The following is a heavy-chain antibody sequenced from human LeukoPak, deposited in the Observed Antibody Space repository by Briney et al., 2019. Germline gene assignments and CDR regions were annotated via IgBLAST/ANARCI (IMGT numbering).Heavy chain of an antibody. V-gene: IGHV3-74*01. D-gene: IGHD3-22*01. J-gene: IGHJ4*02. CDR3: ARDLLTYYYDSSGHPEGGY. CDR2: INIDGSST. Sequence: GGSLRLSCAASGFTFNNYWMHWVRQAPGKGLVWVSRINIDGSSTSYADSVKGRFTISRDNAKNTLYLQINSLRAEGTAVYYCARDLLTYYYDSSGHPEGGYWGQGTLVTVSS. CDR1: GFTFNNYW.